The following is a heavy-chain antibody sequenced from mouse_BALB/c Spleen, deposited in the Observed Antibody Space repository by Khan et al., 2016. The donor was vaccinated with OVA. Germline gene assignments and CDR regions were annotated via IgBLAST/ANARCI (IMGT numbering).Heavy chain of an antibody. CDR1: GYTFTYYV. Sequence: QVQLQQSGPELVKPGASVKMSCKASGYTFTYYVITWVKQRTGQGLEWIGEIYPGSDNAYYNERFKGQATLTADKSYNTTHMQLSSLTSEDSAVYFWARGDGYYVYLDYWGQGTTVTVSS. CDR3: ARGDGYYVYLDY. V-gene: IGHV1-81*01. J-gene: IGHJ2*01. CDR2: IYPGSDNA. D-gene: IGHD2-3*01.